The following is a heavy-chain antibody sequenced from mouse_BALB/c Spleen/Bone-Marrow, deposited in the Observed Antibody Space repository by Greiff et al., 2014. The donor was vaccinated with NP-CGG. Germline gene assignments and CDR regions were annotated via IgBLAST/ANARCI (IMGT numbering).Heavy chain of an antibody. Sequence: VQLQQSGPELVKPGASVKISCKASGYSFTGYYMHWVKQSHVKSLEWIGRINPYNGVISYNQNFKDKASLTVDKSSSTAYMELHSLASDDSAVYYCARNGPYAMDYWGRGTSVTVSA. J-gene: IGHJ4*01. CDR3: ARNGPYAMDY. V-gene: IGHV1-31*01. CDR2: INPYNGVI. CDR1: GYSFTGYY. D-gene: IGHD3-1*01.